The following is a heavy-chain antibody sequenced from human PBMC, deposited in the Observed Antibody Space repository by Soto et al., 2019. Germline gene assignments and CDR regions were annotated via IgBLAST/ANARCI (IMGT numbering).Heavy chain of an antibody. CDR2: IYYSGST. Sequence: SETLSLTCTVSGGSISSGGYYWSWIRQHPGKGLEWIGYIYYSGSTNYNPSLKSRVTISVDTSKNQFSLKLSSVTAADTAVYYCARWTGSYYYYGMDVWGQGTTVTVSS. D-gene: IGHD5-12*01. CDR1: GGSISSGGYY. V-gene: IGHV4-61*08. CDR3: ARWTGSYYYYGMDV. J-gene: IGHJ6*02.